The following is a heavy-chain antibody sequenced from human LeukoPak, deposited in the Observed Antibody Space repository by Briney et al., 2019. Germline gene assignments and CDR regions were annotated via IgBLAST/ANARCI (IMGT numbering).Heavy chain of an antibody. V-gene: IGHV3-74*01. CDR2: IKSDESTR. CDR1: GFTVSSNY. CDR3: ARGLRDRYGMDV. Sequence: GGSLRLSCAASGFTVSSNYMSWVRQAPGKGLVWVSRIKSDESTRDYADFVKGRFTISRDNARNTVYLQINSLIAEDTAVYYCARGLRDRYGMDVWGQGTTVTVSS. D-gene: IGHD5-12*01. J-gene: IGHJ6*02.